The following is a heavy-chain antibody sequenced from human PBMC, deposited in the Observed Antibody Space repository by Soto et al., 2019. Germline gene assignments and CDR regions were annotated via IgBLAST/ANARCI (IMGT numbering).Heavy chain of an antibody. CDR1: GITFINYA. J-gene: IGHJ5*02. Sequence: PGRSLRLSCRVSGITFINYAMHWVRQAPGKGLEWVALISGDGTNEYYADSVKGRFTISRDNSRNTLYLQMSSLRADDTAVYYCARHLSHLKTGWLDPWGQGTLVTVSS. V-gene: IGHV3-30-3*01. CDR3: ARHLSHLKTGWLDP. CDR2: ISGDGTNE. D-gene: IGHD7-27*01.